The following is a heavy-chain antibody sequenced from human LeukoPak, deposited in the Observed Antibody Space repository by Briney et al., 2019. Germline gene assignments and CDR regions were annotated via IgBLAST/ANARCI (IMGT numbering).Heavy chain of an antibody. V-gene: IGHV3-7*01. CDR1: GFTFTTYW. Sequence: GGSLRLSCAASGFTFTTYWMSWVRQLPGKGLEWVANINQDGTEKYYVDSVKGRFTISRDNAKKSLYLQMNSLRAEDTAVYYCARGPYDYVWGSYRRDYFDYWGQGTLVTVSS. D-gene: IGHD3-16*02. J-gene: IGHJ4*02. CDR2: INQDGTEK. CDR3: ARGPYDYVWGSYRRDYFDY.